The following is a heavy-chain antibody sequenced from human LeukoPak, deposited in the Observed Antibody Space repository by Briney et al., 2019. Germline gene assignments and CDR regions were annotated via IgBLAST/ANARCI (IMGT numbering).Heavy chain of an antibody. D-gene: IGHD6-6*01. CDR3: TRLGNTAYFHS. CDR2: IKSRTDGGTA. Sequence: PGGSLRLSCAASGFTVSISLMSWVRQAPGKGLEWVGLIKSRTDGGTADYGAPVKGRFTISRDDSKNTLYLQMNSLKTEDTAVYYCTRLGNTAYFHSWGQGSLVTVSS. CDR1: GFTVSISL. V-gene: IGHV3-15*01. J-gene: IGHJ4*02.